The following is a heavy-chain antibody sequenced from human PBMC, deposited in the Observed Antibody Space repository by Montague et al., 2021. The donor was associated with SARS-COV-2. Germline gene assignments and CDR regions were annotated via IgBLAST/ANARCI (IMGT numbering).Heavy chain of an antibody. J-gene: IGHJ5*02. CDR2: ISDSSTXI. V-gene: IGHV3-21*01. D-gene: IGHD2-8*01. Sequence: ETLSLTCTVSGGSISSSSYYWAWIRQPPGKGLEWVSCISDSSTXIFYADSVKGRFTISRDNAKNSLYLQMNSLRVEDTAMYYCARTATVLDNESTRPPPWGQGTLVTVSS. CDR3: ARTATVLDNESTRPPP. CDR1: GGSISSSS.